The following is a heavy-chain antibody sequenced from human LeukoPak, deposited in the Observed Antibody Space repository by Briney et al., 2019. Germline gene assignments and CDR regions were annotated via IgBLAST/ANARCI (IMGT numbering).Heavy chain of an antibody. Sequence: PSETLSLTCTVSGGSISSYYWSWIRQPPGKGLEWIGYIYYSGSTNYNPSLKSRVTISVDTSKNQFSLKLSSVTAADTAVYYCARTRRYCSSTSCHAALNFDYWGQGTLVTVSS. CDR2: IYYSGST. V-gene: IGHV4-59*08. D-gene: IGHD2-2*01. CDR3: ARTRRYCSSTSCHAALNFDY. J-gene: IGHJ4*02. CDR1: GGSISSYY.